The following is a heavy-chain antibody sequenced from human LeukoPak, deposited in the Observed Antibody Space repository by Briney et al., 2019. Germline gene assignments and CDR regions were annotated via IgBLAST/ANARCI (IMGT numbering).Heavy chain of an antibody. J-gene: IGHJ4*02. CDR3: ARGGSGYSYGKIDY. D-gene: IGHD5-18*01. CDR1: GFTFSSYG. V-gene: IGHV3-30*03. CDR2: ISYDGSNK. Sequence: GGSLRLSCAASGFTFSSYGMHWVRQAPGKGLEWVAVISYDGSNKYYADSVKGRFTISRDSSKNTLYLQMNSLRAEDTAVYYCARGGSGYSYGKIDYWGQGTLVTVSS.